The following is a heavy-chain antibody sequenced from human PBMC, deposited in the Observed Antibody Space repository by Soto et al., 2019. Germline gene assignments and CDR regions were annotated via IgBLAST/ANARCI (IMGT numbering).Heavy chain of an antibody. D-gene: IGHD3-10*01. CDR3: ARDLRGPARRKDAFDI. V-gene: IGHV4-4*07. CDR2: IYTSGST. CDR1: GGSISSYY. J-gene: IGHJ3*02. Sequence: SETLSLTCTVSGGSISSYYWSWIRQPAGKGLEWIGRIYTSGSTNYNPSLKSRVTISVDTSKNQFSLKLSSVTAADTAVYYCARDLRGPARRKDAFDIWGQGTMVTVSS.